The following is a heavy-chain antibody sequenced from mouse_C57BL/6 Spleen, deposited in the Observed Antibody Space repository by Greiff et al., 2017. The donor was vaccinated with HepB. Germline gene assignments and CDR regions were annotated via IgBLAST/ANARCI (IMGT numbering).Heavy chain of an antibody. CDR3: ARFLGGGFDY. V-gene: IGHV5-17*01. CDR1: GFTFSDYG. D-gene: IGHD4-1*01. CDR2: ISSGSSTI. J-gene: IGHJ2*01. Sequence: EVKLMESGGGLVKPGGSLKLSCAASGFTFSDYGMHWVRQAPEKGLEWVAYISSGSSTIYYADTVKCRFTISRDNAKNTLFLQMTSLRSEDTAMYYCARFLGGGFDYWGQGTTLTVSS.